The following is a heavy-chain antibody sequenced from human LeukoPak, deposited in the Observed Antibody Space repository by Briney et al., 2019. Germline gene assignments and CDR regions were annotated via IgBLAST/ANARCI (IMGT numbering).Heavy chain of an antibody. CDR3: ASGAQSDY. J-gene: IGHJ4*02. CDR2: ISSSGSTK. CDR1: GFIFSSYE. D-gene: IGHD1-26*01. V-gene: IGHV3-48*03. Sequence: GGSLGLSCAASGFIFSSYEMNWVRQAPGKGLEWVSYISSSGSTKYHADSVKGRFTISRDNAKNSLYLQMNSLRAEDTAVYYCASGAQSDYWGQGTLVTVSS.